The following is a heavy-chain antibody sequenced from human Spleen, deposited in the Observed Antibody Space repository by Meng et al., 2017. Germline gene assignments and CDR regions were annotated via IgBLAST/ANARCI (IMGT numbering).Heavy chain of an antibody. D-gene: IGHD2-2*01. CDR2: INTKTGNP. V-gene: IGHV7-4-1*02. CDR1: GYTLTSYA. CDR3: TRDGYSDCSRTSCFDY. Sequence: QGALVQSGSELRKPGASVKVSCKASGYTLTSYAINWLRQAPGQGLEWMGWINTKTGNPTYAQGFTGRLVFSLDTSVSTAYLQISGLKADDTAVYFCTRDGYSDCSRTSCFDYWGQGTLVTASS. J-gene: IGHJ4*02.